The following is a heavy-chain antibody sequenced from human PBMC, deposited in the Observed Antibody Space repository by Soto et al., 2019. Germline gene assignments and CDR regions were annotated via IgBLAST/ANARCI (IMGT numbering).Heavy chain of an antibody. Sequence: PGGSLRLPCAASGFAFSAYAMTWVRQAPGKGLEWVSDISDSDGGTHYADSVKGRFTISRDNAKNTLYLQMDRLRVEDAAVYYCAKGRTFFDFWGQGTLVTVSS. V-gene: IGHV3-23*01. CDR3: AKGRTFFDF. CDR1: GFAFSAYA. CDR2: ISDSDGGT. J-gene: IGHJ4*02.